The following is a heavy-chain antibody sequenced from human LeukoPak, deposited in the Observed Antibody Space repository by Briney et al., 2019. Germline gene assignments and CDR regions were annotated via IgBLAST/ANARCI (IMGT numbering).Heavy chain of an antibody. V-gene: IGHV3-23*01. D-gene: IGHD3-10*01. CDR2: ISGSGGST. Sequence: GGSLRLSCAASGFTFSSYAMSWVRQAPGKGLEWVSAISGSGGSTYYAESVKGRFSISRDNSKDTLYLQMNSLRAEDTAVYYCTKGARGISEFDAFDIWGPGTMITISS. CDR3: TKGARGISEFDAFDI. CDR1: GFTFSSYA. J-gene: IGHJ3*02.